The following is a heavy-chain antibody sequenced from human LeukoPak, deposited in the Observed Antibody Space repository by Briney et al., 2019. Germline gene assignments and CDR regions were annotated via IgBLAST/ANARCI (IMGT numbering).Heavy chain of an antibody. CDR2: IYESGNT. V-gene: IGHV4-39*01. CDR1: GGSISSSNYH. Sequence: SETLSLTCTVSGGSISSSNYHWGWLRQPPGKGLERIASIYESGNTYYNPSLKSRGTISVDTSKNQFSVKLSSVTAADTAVYYCARHSSPHAGSSSWYDFWGQGTLVTVSS. D-gene: IGHD2-15*01. J-gene: IGHJ5*01. CDR3: ARHSSPHAGSSSWYDF.